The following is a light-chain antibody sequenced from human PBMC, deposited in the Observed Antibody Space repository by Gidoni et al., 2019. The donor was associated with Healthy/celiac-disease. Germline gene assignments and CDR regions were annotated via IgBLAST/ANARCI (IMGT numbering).Light chain of an antibody. CDR3: MQATQFPWT. J-gene: IGKJ1*01. CDR2: NIS. V-gene: IGKV2-24*01. CDR1: QSLVQSDGNTY. Sequence: VLTPPPLSSPVTLAPPASISCRSSQSLVQSDGNTYLSWIQQRPGQAPRLLIYNISNRFSGVPDRFSGSGSGTDFTLTISRVEAEDVGVYYCMQATQFPWTFGQGTKVEIK.